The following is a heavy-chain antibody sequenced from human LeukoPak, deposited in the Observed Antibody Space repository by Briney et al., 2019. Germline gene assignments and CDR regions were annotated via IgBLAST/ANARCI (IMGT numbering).Heavy chain of an antibody. Sequence: ASVKVSCKASGGTFSSYAISWVRQAPGQGLEWMGWISPNSGGTNFAQKFQGRVTMTRDTSISTAYMELSSLRSDDTAVYYCARDSGGRSDYCGQGTLVTVSS. D-gene: IGHD1-26*01. J-gene: IGHJ4*02. V-gene: IGHV1-2*02. CDR1: GGTFSSYA. CDR2: ISPNSGGT. CDR3: ARDSGGRSDY.